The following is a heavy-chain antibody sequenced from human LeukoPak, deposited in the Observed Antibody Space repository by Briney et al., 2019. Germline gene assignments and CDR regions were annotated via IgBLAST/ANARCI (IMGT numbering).Heavy chain of an antibody. D-gene: IGHD3-22*01. CDR3: ARALGADSSGYYNWFDP. CDR1: GGSISSSSYY. J-gene: IGHJ5*02. Sequence: SETLSLTCIVSGGSISSSSYYWGWIRQPPGKGLEWLGSIYYSGNTYYSPSLRSRVTISIDTSKNQFSLKLSSVTAADTAVYYCARALGADSSGYYNWFDPWGQGTLVTVSS. V-gene: IGHV4-39*07. CDR2: IYYSGNT.